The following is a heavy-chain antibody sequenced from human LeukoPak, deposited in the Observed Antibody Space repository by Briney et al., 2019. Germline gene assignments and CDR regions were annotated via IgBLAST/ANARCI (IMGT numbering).Heavy chain of an antibody. D-gene: IGHD1-26*01. J-gene: IGHJ4*02. CDR2: ISWNSGSI. CDR1: GFTFDDYA. Sequence: GGSLRLSCAASGFTFDDYAMHWVRQAPGKGLEWVSGISWNSGSIGYADSVKGRFTISRDNAKNSLYLQMNSLRAEDTALYYCAKEGHSGRALGKPLDYWGQGTLVTVPS. V-gene: IGHV3-9*01. CDR3: AKEGHSGRALGKPLDY.